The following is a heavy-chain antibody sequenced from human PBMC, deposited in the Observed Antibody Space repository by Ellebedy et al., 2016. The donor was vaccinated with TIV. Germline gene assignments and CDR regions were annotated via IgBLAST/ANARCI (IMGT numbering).Heavy chain of an antibody. CDR2: ISHDGSSQ. J-gene: IGHJ4*02. D-gene: IGHD3-22*01. Sequence: PGGSLRLSCAASGFTFNSYAMHWVRQAPGKGLEWVAVISHDGSSQYYADSVKGRFTISRDNSKNTLYLQMNSLRAEDTAIFYCAKHQYESSGYMFHYWGQGSLVTVSS. CDR3: AKHQYESSGYMFHY. V-gene: IGHV3-30-3*02. CDR1: GFTFNSYA.